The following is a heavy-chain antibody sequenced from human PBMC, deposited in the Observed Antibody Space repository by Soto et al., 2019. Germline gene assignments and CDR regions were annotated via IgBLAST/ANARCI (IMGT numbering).Heavy chain of an antibody. Sequence: SETLSLTCTVSGGSISSGGYYWSWIRQHPGKGLEWIGYIYYSGSTYYNPSLKSRVTISVDTSKNQFSLKLSSVTAADTAVYYCARDKTFYYDSSAPGYYFDYWGQGTLVTVSS. J-gene: IGHJ4*02. CDR2: IYYSGST. CDR3: ARDKTFYYDSSAPGYYFDY. D-gene: IGHD3-22*01. CDR1: GGSISSGGYY. V-gene: IGHV4-31*03.